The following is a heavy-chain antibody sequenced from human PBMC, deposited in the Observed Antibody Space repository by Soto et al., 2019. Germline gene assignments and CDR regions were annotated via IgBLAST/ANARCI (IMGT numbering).Heavy chain of an antibody. V-gene: IGHV1-69*02. D-gene: IGHD3-10*01. CDR1: GDTFNFYS. J-gene: IGHJ4*02. Sequence: QVQLVQSGAEVKSAGSSVKVSCKASGDTFNFYSINWVRQAPGLGLEWVGRVNPILSMSNYAQRFQGRVTMTADKSTGTDYMEPRSLRSEDTAIYYCASNYGSGYRAFDSWGQGALVTVSS. CDR2: VNPILSMS. CDR3: ASNYGSGYRAFDS.